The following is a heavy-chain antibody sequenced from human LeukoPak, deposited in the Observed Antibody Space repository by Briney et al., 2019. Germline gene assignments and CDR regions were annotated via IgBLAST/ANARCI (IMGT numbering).Heavy chain of an antibody. J-gene: IGHJ6*04. Sequence: ESKTDGGTTDYAAPVKGRFTISREDSKNTLYLQMNSLKTEDTAVYYCTGHAGYGMDVWGKGTTVTISS. CDR2: ESKTDGGTT. V-gene: IGHV3-15*04. D-gene: IGHD3-16*01. CDR3: TGHAGYGMDV.